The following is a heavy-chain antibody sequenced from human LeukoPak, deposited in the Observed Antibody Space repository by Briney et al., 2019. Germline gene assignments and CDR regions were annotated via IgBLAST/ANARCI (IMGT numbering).Heavy chain of an antibody. CDR2: INHSGST. CDR1: GGSISSSSYY. J-gene: IGHJ3*02. V-gene: IGHV4-39*07. Sequence: SETLSLTCTVSGGSISSSSYYWGWIRQPPGKGLEWIGEINHSGSTNYNPSLKSRVTISVDTSKNQFSLKLSSVTAADTAVYYCAIDYGDYMAHDAFDIWGQGTMVTVSS. CDR3: AIDYGDYMAHDAFDI. D-gene: IGHD4-17*01.